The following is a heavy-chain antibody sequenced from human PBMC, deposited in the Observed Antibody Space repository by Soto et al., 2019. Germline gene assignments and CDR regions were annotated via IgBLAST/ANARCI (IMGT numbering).Heavy chain of an antibody. D-gene: IGHD2-15*01. CDR2: ISGSGIST. CDR3: AKDASVAVVASRSDF. Sequence: GGSLRLSCAVSGFTFRSYAMNWVRQAPGKGLEWVSGISGSGISTYYAESVEGRFSISRDNSKNTLYLQMNSLRAEDTAVYYCAKDASVAVVASRSDFWGQGALVTVSS. CDR1: GFTFRSYA. J-gene: IGHJ4*02. V-gene: IGHV3-23*01.